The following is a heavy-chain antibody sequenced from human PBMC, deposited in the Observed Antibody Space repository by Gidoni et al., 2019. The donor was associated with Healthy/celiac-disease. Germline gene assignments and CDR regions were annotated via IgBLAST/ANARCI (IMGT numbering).Heavy chain of an antibody. V-gene: IGHV4-34*01. CDR1: VGSFSGYY. CDR3: ARGRDSKRSTMIVVVIHDFDI. D-gene: IGHD3-22*01. Sequence: QVPLQQWGAGLMQPSETLSLTWPVYVGSFSGYYRSWIRQPPGKVLEWIGEINHSGSTNYNPSLKSRVTISVDTSKNQFSLKLSSETAADTAVYYCARGRDSKRSTMIVVVIHDFDIWGQGTMVTVSS. CDR2: INHSGST. J-gene: IGHJ3*02.